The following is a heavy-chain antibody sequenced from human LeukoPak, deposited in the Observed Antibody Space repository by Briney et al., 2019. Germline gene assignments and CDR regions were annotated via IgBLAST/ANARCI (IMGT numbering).Heavy chain of an antibody. D-gene: IGHD3-10*01. CDR2: IKPDTGAT. CDR1: GYIFTDYY. J-gene: IGHJ3*02. Sequence: GASVKVSCKASGYIFTDYYIHWVRQAPGEGLEWMGWIKPDTGATDSAQKFQGRVTMTRDTSISTAYMDLNGLRSDDTAVYYCAGEDTYSFGSENADALDIWGQGTMVSVAS. V-gene: IGHV1-2*02. CDR3: AGEDTYSFGSENADALDI.